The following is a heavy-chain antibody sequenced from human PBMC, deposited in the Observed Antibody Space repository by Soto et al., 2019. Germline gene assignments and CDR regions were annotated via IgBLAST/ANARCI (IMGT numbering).Heavy chain of an antibody. Sequence: GESLKISLKGSGYSFNSYWISWVRQMPGKGLGWMGRMDPSDSYTNYSTSFQGHVTISANKSISSAYQQWSSLKASDTAMYYCAKHLGPHRLWSGYPLYYFDYWGQGTLVTVSS. V-gene: IGHV5-10-1*01. CDR2: MDPSDSYT. CDR1: GYSFNSYW. CDR3: AKHLGPHRLWSGYPLYYFDY. D-gene: IGHD3-3*01. J-gene: IGHJ4*02.